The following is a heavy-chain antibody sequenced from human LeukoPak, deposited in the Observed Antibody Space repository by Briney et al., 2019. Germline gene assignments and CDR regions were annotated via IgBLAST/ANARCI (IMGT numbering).Heavy chain of an antibody. CDR2: INPNSGGT. D-gene: IGHD3-22*01. Sequence: ASVKVSCKASGYTFTGYYMRWGRQAPGQGLEWMGWINPNSGGTNYAQKFQGRVTMTRDTSISTAYMELSRLRSDDTAVYYCARVEGGWDSSSDYFAYLQHWGQGTLVTVSS. V-gene: IGHV1-2*02. CDR1: GYTFTGYY. CDR3: ARVEGGWDSSSDYFAYLQH. J-gene: IGHJ1*01.